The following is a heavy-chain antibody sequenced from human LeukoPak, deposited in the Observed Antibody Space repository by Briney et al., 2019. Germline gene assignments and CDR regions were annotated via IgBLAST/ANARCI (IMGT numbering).Heavy chain of an antibody. CDR2: IYSGGTT. CDR3: ARDYYDSSGYYYGYFQH. J-gene: IGHJ1*01. V-gene: IGHV3-53*01. CDR1: GFTVSSNY. Sequence: GGSLRLSCAASGFTVSSNYMSWVRQAPGKGLEWGSVIYSGGTTYYADSVKGRFSISRDNSKNTMYLQMNSLRAEDTAVYYCARDYYDSSGYYYGYFQHWGQGTLVTVSS. D-gene: IGHD3-22*01.